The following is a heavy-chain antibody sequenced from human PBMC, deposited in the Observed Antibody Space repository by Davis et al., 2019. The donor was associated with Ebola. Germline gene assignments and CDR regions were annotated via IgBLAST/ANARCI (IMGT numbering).Heavy chain of an antibody. Sequence: GESLKIPCAAPGFTFSSYSMNWVRQAPGKGLEWVSYISSSSSTIYYADSVKGRFTISRDNAKNSLYLQMNSLRDEDTAVYYCAKDWGPVPAYFQHWGQGTLVTVSS. CDR1: GFTFSSYS. CDR2: ISSSSSTI. CDR3: AKDWGPVPAYFQH. V-gene: IGHV3-48*02. D-gene: IGHD3-16*01. J-gene: IGHJ1*01.